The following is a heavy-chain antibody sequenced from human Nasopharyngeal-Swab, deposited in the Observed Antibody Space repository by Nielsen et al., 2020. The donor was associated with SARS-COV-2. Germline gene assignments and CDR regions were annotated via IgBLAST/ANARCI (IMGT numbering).Heavy chain of an antibody. CDR3: ARGILRGYSYGYYYYMDV. Sequence: SETLSLTCTVSGGSISSGGYYWSWIRPHPGKGLEWIGYIYYSGSTYYNPSLKSRVTISVDTSKNQFSLKLSSVSAADTAVYYCARGILRGYSYGYYYYMDVWGKGTTVTVSS. V-gene: IGHV4-31*03. CDR1: GGSISSGGYY. D-gene: IGHD5-18*01. CDR2: IYYSGST. J-gene: IGHJ6*03.